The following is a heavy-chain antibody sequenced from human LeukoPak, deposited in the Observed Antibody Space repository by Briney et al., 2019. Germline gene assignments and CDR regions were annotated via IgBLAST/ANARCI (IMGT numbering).Heavy chain of an antibody. Sequence: SVKVSCKASGGTFSSYAISWVRQAPGQGLEWMGGIIPIFGTANYAQKFQGRVTITADESTSTAYMELSSLRPEDTAVYYCARETQPGYSSGWYRSYFDYWGQGTLVTASS. D-gene: IGHD6-19*01. CDR1: GGTFSSYA. CDR3: ARETQPGYSSGWYRSYFDY. V-gene: IGHV1-69*13. J-gene: IGHJ4*02. CDR2: IIPIFGTA.